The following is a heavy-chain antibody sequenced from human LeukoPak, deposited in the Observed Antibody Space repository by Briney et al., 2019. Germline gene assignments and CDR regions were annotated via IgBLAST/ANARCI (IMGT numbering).Heavy chain of an antibody. CDR3: ARDRGIAARATLTPPDY. V-gene: IGHV6-1*01. CDR2: TYYRSKWYN. J-gene: IGHJ4*02. Sequence: SQTLSLTCAISGDIVSSNSAAWNWIRQSPSRGLEWLGRTYYRSKWYNDYAVSVKSRITINPDTSKNQFSLQLNSVTPEDTAVYYCARDRGIAARATLTPPDYWGQGTLVTVSS. D-gene: IGHD6-6*01. CDR1: GDIVSSNSAA.